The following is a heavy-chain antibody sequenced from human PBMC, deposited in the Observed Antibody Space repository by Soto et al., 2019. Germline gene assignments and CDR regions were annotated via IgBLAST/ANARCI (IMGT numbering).Heavy chain of an antibody. Sequence: SETLSLTCTVSGDSITSYYWNWVRQPPGKGLEWIGNIYYSGSTNYNPSLKSRVTISVDTSKNQFSLKLSSVTAADTAVYYCARDKITGLFDYWGQGTLVTVSS. V-gene: IGHV4-59*12. D-gene: IGHD2-8*02. CDR2: IYYSGST. CDR3: ARDKITGLFDY. J-gene: IGHJ4*02. CDR1: GDSITSYY.